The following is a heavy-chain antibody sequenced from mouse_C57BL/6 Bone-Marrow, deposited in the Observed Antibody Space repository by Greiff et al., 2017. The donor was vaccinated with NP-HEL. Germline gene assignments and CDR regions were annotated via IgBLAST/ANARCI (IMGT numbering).Heavy chain of an antibody. D-gene: IGHD2-1*01. CDR1: GYTFTDYY. CDR3: ASAYGNYGGMDY. V-gene: IGHV1-26*01. Sequence: EVQLQQSGPELVKPGASVKISCKASGYTFTDYYMNWVKQSHGKSLEWIGDINPNNGGTSYNQKFKGKATLTVDKSSSTAYMELRSLTSEDSAVYYCASAYGNYGGMDYWGQGTSVTVSS. J-gene: IGHJ4*01. CDR2: INPNNGGT.